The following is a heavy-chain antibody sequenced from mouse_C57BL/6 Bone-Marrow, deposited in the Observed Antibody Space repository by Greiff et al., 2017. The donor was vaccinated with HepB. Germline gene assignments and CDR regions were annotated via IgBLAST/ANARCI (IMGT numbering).Heavy chain of an antibody. CDR3: AIYGNYEAMDY. CDR2: ISYDGSN. J-gene: IGHJ4*01. D-gene: IGHD2-1*01. Sequence: EVQLQQSGPGLVKPSQSLSLTCSVTGYSITSGYYWNWIRQFPGNKLEWMGYISYDGSNNYNPSLKNRISITRDTSKNQFFLKLNSVTTEDTATYYCAIYGNYEAMDYWGQGTSVTVSS. V-gene: IGHV3-6*01. CDR1: GYSITSGYY.